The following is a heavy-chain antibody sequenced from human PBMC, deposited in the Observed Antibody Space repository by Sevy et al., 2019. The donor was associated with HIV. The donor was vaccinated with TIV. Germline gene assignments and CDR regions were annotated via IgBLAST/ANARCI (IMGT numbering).Heavy chain of an antibody. CDR1: GGSFSGYY. J-gene: IGHJ5*02. D-gene: IGHD2-2*01. CDR3: ARAPPVVVVPGAPNWFDP. Sequence: SETLSLTCAVYGGSFSGYYWNWIRHPPGKALEWIGEINHSGSTNYNPSLKSRVTISVDTSKNQFSLKLNSVTAADTAVYYCARAPPVVVVPGAPNWFDPWGQGTLVTVSS. V-gene: IGHV4-34*01. CDR2: INHSGST.